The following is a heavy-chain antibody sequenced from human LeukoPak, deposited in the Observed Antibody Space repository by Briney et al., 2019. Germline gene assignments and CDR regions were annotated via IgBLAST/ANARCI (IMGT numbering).Heavy chain of an antibody. D-gene: IGHD3-10*01. Sequence: PSETLSLTCTVSGGSINNYYWSWVRQPAGKGLEWIGRIYTSGSTYYNPSLKSRVTISVDRSKNQFSLKLSSVTAADTAVYYCARGSGSYYKAEYFQHWGQGTLVTVSS. CDR1: GGSINNYY. CDR2: IYTSGST. CDR3: ARGSGSYYKAEYFQH. V-gene: IGHV4-4*07. J-gene: IGHJ1*01.